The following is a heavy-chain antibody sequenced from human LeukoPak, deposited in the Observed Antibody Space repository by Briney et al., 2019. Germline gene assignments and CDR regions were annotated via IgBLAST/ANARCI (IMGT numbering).Heavy chain of an antibody. CDR2: FYHSGST. V-gene: IGHV4-59*01. D-gene: IGHD5-24*01. Sequence: PSETLSLTCTVSGGSISSYYWSWIRQPPGKGLEWIGYFYHSGSTNYNPSLKSRVTISVDTSKNQFSLKLSSVTAADTAVYYCARVDGRDGYNYDYYYYMDVWGKGTTVTVSS. CDR3: ARVDGRDGYNYDYYYYMDV. CDR1: GGSISSYY. J-gene: IGHJ6*03.